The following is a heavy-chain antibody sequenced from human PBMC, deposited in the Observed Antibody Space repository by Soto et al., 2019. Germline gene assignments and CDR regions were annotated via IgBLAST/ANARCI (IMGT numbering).Heavy chain of an antibody. CDR2: IYHSGST. CDR1: GGSISSGGYS. J-gene: IGHJ4*02. Sequence: SETLSLTCAVSGGSISSGGYSWSWIRQPPGKGLEWIGYIYHSGSTYYNPSLKSRVTISVDRSKNQFSLKLSSVTAADTAVYYCARELWFGELGRYFDYWGQGTLVTVSS. V-gene: IGHV4-30-2*01. CDR3: ARELWFGELGRYFDY. D-gene: IGHD3-10*01.